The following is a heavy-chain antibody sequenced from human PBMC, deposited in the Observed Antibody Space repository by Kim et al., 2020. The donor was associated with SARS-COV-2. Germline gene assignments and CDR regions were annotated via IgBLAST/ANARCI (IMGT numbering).Heavy chain of an antibody. V-gene: IGHV4-31*02. D-gene: IGHD3-22*01. J-gene: IGHJ3*02. CDR3: ARAPTMIVVVVAFDI. Sequence: PSLESRVTISVDTSKNQCSLKLSSVTAADTAVYYGARAPTMIVVVVAFDIWGQGTMGTVSS.